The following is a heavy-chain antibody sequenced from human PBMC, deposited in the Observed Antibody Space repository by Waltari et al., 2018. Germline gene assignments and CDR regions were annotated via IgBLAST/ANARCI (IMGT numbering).Heavy chain of an antibody. J-gene: IGHJ4*02. CDR3: VRGNIGPDI. D-gene: IGHD4-4*01. CDR2: SSNDGSDT. CDR1: GFTVSNFW. V-gene: IGHV3-74*01. Sequence: EVQLVESGGGVIQPGGSLRLSCLASGFTVSNFWMHWVRQAPGMGLVWVARSSNDGSDTVYADSVRGRFTISRDNAKNTVYLQMNSLRIEDTAVYYCVRGNIGPDIWGQGTLVTVSS.